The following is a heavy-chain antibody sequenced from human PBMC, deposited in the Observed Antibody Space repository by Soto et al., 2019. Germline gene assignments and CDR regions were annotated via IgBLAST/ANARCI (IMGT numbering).Heavy chain of an antibody. Sequence: PGGSLGLSCAASGFTVSNAWMNWVRQAPGKGLEWVGRIKSKTDGGTTDYAAPVKGRFTISRDDSKNTLYLQMNSLKTEDTAVYYCTTVPIITIFGVVYTPRWGQGTLVTVSS. CDR1: GFTVSNAW. V-gene: IGHV3-15*07. CDR3: TTVPIITIFGVVYTPR. J-gene: IGHJ4*02. CDR2: IKSKTDGGTT. D-gene: IGHD3-3*01.